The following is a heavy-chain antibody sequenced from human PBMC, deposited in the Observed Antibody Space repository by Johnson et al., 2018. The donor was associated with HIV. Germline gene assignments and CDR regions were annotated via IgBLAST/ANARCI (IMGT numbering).Heavy chain of an antibody. D-gene: IGHD3-9*01. V-gene: IGHV3-33*01. CDR2: IWYDGSNK. CDR3: ARDGRDLVTRGSFDV. Sequence: QMLLVESGGGVVQPGRSLRLSCAASGFNFSNYGMYWVRQAPGKGLEWVAVIWYDGSNKYYANSVKGRFTISRDNSKNMVYLQMNSLRPEDTAVYYCARDGRDLVTRGSFDVWGQGTVVTVSS. CDR1: GFNFSNYG. J-gene: IGHJ3*01.